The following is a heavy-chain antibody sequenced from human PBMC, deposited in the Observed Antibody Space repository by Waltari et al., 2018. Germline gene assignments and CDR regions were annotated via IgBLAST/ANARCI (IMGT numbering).Heavy chain of an antibody. D-gene: IGHD3-9*01. V-gene: IGHV1-69*12. CDR3: ARFGYDILTGYPLPYDY. CDR2: IIPIFGTA. CDR1: GGTFSSYA. J-gene: IGHJ4*02. Sequence: QVQLVQSGAEVKKPGSSVKVSCKASGGTFSSYAISWVRRAPGQGLEWMGGIIPIFGTANYAQKFQGRVTITADESTSTAYMELSSLRSEDTAVYYCARFGYDILTGYPLPYDYWGQGTLVTVSS.